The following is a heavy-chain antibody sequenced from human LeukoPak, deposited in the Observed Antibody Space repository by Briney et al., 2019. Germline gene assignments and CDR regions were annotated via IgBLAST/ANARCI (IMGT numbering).Heavy chain of an antibody. CDR3: ARSAPASSSWSRDYFDY. V-gene: IGHV6-1*01. CDR1: GDSVSSNSAA. J-gene: IGHJ4*02. CDR2: TYYRSKWYN. D-gene: IGHD6-13*01. Sequence: SQTLSPTCAISGDSVSSNSAAWNWIRQSPSRGLEWLGRTYYRSKWYNDYAVSVKSRITINPDTSKNQFSLQLNSVTPEDTAVYYCARSAPASSSWSRDYFDYWGQGTLVTVSS.